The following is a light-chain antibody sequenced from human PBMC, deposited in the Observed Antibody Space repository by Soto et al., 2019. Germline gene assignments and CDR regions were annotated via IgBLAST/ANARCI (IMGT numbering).Light chain of an antibody. CDR3: QQYNNWPYT. CDR1: QSVSSN. CDR2: GAS. Sequence: EIVMTQSPATLSVSPGERATLSCGASQSVSSNLACYQQKPGQAPRLLIYGASTRATGIPARFSGSGSGTEFTLTNSSLQSEDFAVYYCQQYNNWPYTFGQGTKLEIK. J-gene: IGKJ2*01. V-gene: IGKV3-15*01.